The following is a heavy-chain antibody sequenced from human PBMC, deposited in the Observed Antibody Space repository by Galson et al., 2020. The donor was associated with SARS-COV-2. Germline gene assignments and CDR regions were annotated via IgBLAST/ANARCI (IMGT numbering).Heavy chain of an antibody. D-gene: IGHD3-22*01. Sequence: KIGESLKISCAASGFTFSDYYMSWIRQAPGKGLEWVLYISSSGSTIYYADSVKGRFTISRDNAKNSLYLQMNSLRAEDTAVYYCAREDPGWLLDPYFDYWGQGTLVTVSS. CDR1: GFTFSDYY. CDR3: AREDPGWLLDPYFDY. CDR2: ISSSGSTI. J-gene: IGHJ4*02. V-gene: IGHV3-11*01.